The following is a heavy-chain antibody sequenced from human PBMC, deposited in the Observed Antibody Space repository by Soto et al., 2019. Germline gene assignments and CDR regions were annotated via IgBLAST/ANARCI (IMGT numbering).Heavy chain of an antibody. Sequence: GGSLRLSCAASGFTFSSHVMSWVRQAPGKGLEWVSVISGSGDSTYYADSVKGRFTISRDNSKNTLYLQMNSLRAEDTAVYYCAKGYGSSWYYFDYWGQGTLVTVSS. CDR1: GFTFSSHV. D-gene: IGHD6-13*01. CDR2: ISGSGDST. J-gene: IGHJ4*02. CDR3: AKGYGSSWYYFDY. V-gene: IGHV3-23*01.